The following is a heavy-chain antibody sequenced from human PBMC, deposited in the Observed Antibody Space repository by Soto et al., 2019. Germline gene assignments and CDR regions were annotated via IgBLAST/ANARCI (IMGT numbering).Heavy chain of an antibody. CDR2: ISYDGSNK. CDR1: GFTFSSYA. V-gene: IGHV3-30-3*01. Sequence: QVQLVESGGGVVQPGRSLRLSCAASGFTFSSYAMHWVRQAPGKGLEWVAVISYDGSNKYYADSVKGRFTISRDNSKNPVYLQMNSLRAEDTAVYYCARVPPLSEGLTVTEPYYYYGMDVWGQGTTVTVSS. D-gene: IGHD4-17*01. J-gene: IGHJ6*02. CDR3: ARVPPLSEGLTVTEPYYYYGMDV.